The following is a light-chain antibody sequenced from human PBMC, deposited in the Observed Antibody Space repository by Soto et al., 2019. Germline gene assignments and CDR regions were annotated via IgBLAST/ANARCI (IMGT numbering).Light chain of an antibody. V-gene: IGKV1-13*02. J-gene: IGKJ1*01. CDR3: QKFNTFPWT. CDR1: QGISST. CDR2: AAS. Sequence: AIPLTQSPSSLSASVGERVTITCRASQGISSTLAWYQQKPGKGPNLLIYAASSLQSGVPSRFSGSGSGTDFTLTISSLQPEDFAPYYCQKFNTFPWTFGQGTRVEIK.